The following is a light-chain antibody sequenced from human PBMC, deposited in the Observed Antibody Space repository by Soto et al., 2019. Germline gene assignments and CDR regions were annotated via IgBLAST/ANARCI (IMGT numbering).Light chain of an antibody. CDR2: DAS. V-gene: IGKV1-5*01. CDR1: QSISSW. Sequence: DIQMTQSPSTLSASVGDRVTITCRASQSISSWLAWYQQKPGKALKLLIYDASSLESGVPSRFSGSGSGTEFTLTISSLQPDDFATYYCQQYNSPLTVGGGTKVEIK. CDR3: QQYNSPLT. J-gene: IGKJ4*01.